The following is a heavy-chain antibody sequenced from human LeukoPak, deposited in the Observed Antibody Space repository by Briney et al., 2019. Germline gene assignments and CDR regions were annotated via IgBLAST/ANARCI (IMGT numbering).Heavy chain of an antibody. J-gene: IGHJ4*02. D-gene: IGHD2-15*01. CDR1: GGSFSGYY. CDR3: ARQADIVVVVAAKFDY. CDR2: INHSGST. Sequence: SETLSLTCAVYGGSFSGYYWSWIRQPPGKGLEWIGEINHSGSTYYNPSLKSRVTISVDTSKNQFSLKLSSVTAADTAVYYCARQADIVVVVAAKFDYWGQGTLVTVSS. V-gene: IGHV4-34*01.